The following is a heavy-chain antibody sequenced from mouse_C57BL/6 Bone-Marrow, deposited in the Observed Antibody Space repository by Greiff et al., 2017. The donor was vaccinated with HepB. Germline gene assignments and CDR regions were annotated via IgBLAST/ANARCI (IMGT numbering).Heavy chain of an antibody. Sequence: QVQLQQPGAELVKPGASVKMSCKASGYTFTSYWITWVKQRPGQGLEWIGDIYPGSGSTNYNEKFKSKATLTVDTSSSTAYMRLSSLTSEDSAVYYYARSHGYSLYAMDYWGQGTSVTVSS. J-gene: IGHJ4*01. CDR3: ARSHGYSLYAMDY. CDR1: GYTFTSYW. V-gene: IGHV1-55*01. CDR2: IYPGSGST. D-gene: IGHD2-3*01.